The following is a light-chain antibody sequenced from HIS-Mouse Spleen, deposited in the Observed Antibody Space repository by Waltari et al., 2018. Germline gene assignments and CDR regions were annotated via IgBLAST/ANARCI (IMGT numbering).Light chain of an antibody. V-gene: IGLV3-10*01. CDR2: EDS. CDR3: YSTDSSGNHRV. J-gene: IGLJ2*01. Sequence: SYELTQPPSVSVSPGQTARITRSGDALPKKYAYWYQQKSGQPPVLVIYEDSKRPSGIPERFSGSSSGTMATLTISGAQVEDEADYYCYSTDSSGNHRVFGGGTKLTVL. CDR1: ALPKKY.